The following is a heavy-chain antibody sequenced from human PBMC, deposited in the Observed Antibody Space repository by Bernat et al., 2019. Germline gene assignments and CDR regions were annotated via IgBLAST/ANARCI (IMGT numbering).Heavy chain of an antibody. Sequence: QLQLQESGPGLVKPSETLSLTCTVSGGSISSSTYYWGWIRQPPGKGLEWIGSLYYSGSTYYNPSLKSRVTISVDTSKNQFSLKLSSVTAADTAVYYCAREDGGNALDYWGQGTLVTVSS. CDR3: AREDGGNALDY. V-gene: IGHV4-39*07. D-gene: IGHD4-23*01. CDR1: GGSISSSTYY. CDR2: LYYSGST. J-gene: IGHJ4*02.